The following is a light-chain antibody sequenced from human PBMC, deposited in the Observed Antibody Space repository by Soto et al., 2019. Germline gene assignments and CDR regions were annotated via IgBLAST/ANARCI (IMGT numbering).Light chain of an antibody. V-gene: IGLV2-14*01. CDR2: EVS. CDR1: SSDVGGYKY. Sequence: QSALTQPASVSGSPGQSITISCTGTSSDVGGYKYVSWYQQHPGKAPKLMIYEVSNRPSGVSNRLSGSKSGNTASLTISGLQAEDEADYYCSSYTGSGALYVFGTGTKVTVL. J-gene: IGLJ1*01. CDR3: SSYTGSGALYV.